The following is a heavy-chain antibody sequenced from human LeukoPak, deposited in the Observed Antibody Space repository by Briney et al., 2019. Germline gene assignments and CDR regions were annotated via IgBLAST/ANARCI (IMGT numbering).Heavy chain of an antibody. Sequence: GGSLRLFCAASGFTFSSNYMSWVRQAPGKGLEWVSVIYSGGSTYYADSVKGRFTISRDNSKNTLYLQMNSLRAEDTAVYYCAREVYYYDSSGYYGVDYWGQGTLVTVSS. J-gene: IGHJ4*02. CDR1: GFTFSSNY. D-gene: IGHD3-22*01. CDR2: IYSGGST. CDR3: AREVYYYDSSGYYGVDY. V-gene: IGHV3-66*02.